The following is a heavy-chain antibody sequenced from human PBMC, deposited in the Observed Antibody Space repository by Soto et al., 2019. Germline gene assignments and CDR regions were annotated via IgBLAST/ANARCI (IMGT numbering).Heavy chain of an antibody. D-gene: IGHD1-26*01. CDR2: IYSGGNT. V-gene: IGHV3-66*04. CDR1: GFTVSSSY. J-gene: IGHJ2*01. Sequence: EVQLVESGGGLVQPGGSLRLSCAASGFTVSSSYMGWVRQAPGKGLEWVSSIYSGGNTYYADSVRGRFTISTDNSKDTLYRQMNSLRVDDTVMYYCARHVGFYWYFDLWGRGTLVTVSS. CDR3: ARHVGFYWYFDL.